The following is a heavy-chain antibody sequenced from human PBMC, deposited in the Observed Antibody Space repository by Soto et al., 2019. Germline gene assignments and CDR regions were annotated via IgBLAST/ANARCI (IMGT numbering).Heavy chain of an antibody. D-gene: IGHD4-17*01. J-gene: IGHJ4*02. CDR2: IKEDGSEK. Sequence: EVQLVESGGGLVQPGGPLRLSCAASGFTFSSYWMRWVRQAPGKGREGVANIKEDGSEKYYVDSVKGRFTISRDNAKNSLYLQTNSLRAEATAVYYCASDSRTTTVVQDWGQGTLVTVSS. CDR3: ASDSRTTTVVQD. CDR1: GFTFSSYW. V-gene: IGHV3-7*01.